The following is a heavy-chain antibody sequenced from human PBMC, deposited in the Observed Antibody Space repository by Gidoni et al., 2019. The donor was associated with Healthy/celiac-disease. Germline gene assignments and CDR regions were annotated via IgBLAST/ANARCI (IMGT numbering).Heavy chain of an antibody. J-gene: IGHJ5*02. D-gene: IGHD3-10*01. Sequence: QVQLAQSGSEWKKPGAAVKGSGKASGYTFTSYAMNWGRQAPGQGLEWMGWITTNTAHPPYAQGFTGRFVFSLDTSVSTASLQISRLKAEATAVYYCARDAGFYGPFDPWGQGTLVTVSS. CDR1: GYTFTSYA. CDR3: ARDAGFYGPFDP. V-gene: IGHV7-4-1*02. CDR2: ITTNTAHP.